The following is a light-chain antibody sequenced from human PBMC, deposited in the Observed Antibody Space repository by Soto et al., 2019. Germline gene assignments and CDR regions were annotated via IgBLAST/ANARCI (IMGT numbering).Light chain of an antibody. Sequence: EIVLTQSPGTLSLSPGDRATLSCRASQSVSSGYLAWYQQKPGQAPRLLIYGASRRATGIPDRFSGSGSGTDFTLSIRRLEPEDFAVYWCQHYGNSPTFGQGTKV. V-gene: IGKV3-20*01. CDR1: QSVSSGY. J-gene: IGKJ1*01. CDR2: GAS. CDR3: QHYGNSPT.